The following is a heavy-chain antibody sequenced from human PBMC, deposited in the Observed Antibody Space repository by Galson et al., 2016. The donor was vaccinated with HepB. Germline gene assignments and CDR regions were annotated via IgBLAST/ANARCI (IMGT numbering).Heavy chain of an antibody. D-gene: IGHD2-15*01. V-gene: IGHV1-46*01. Sequence: SVKVSCKASGYTFTSYNVHWVRQAPGQGLEWMGIINPSGGSTSYAQKFQGRVTMTRDTSTSTVYMELNSLRAEDTAVYYCAKRYCSGGSCYHVDHWGQGTLVTVSS. J-gene: IGHJ5*02. CDR2: INPSGGST. CDR3: AKRYCSGGSCYHVDH. CDR1: GYTFTSYN.